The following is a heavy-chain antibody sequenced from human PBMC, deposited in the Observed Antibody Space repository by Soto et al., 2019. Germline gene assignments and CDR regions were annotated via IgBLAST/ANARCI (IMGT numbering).Heavy chain of an antibody. D-gene: IGHD3-10*01. V-gene: IGHV4-31*03. J-gene: IGHJ4*02. CDR2: IYYSGST. CDR3: ARVWFGEYLDY. Sequence: PSETLSLTCTVSGGSISSGGYYWSWIRQHPGKGLEWIGYIYYSGSTYYNPSLKSRVTISVDTSKNQFSLKLSSVTAADTAVYYCARVWFGEYLDYWGQGTLVTVSS. CDR1: GGSISSGGYY.